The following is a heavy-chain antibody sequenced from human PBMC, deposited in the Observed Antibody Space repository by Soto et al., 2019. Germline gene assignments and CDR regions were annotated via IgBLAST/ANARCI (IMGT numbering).Heavy chain of an antibody. J-gene: IGHJ4*02. V-gene: IGHV4-59*08. CDR3: ARRGSGSYSDY. CDR2: IYCSGST. D-gene: IGHD3-10*01. CDR1: GGSISSYY. Sequence: SETLSLTCTVSGGSISSYYWSWIRQPPGKGLEWIGYIYCSGSTNYNPSLKSRVTISVDTSKNQFSLKLSSVTAADTAVYYCARRGSGSYSDYWGQGTLVTVSS.